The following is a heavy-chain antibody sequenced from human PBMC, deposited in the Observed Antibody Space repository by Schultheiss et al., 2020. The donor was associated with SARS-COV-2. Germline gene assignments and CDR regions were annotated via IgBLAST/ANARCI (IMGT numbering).Heavy chain of an antibody. Sequence: GGSLRLSCAASGFTVSNSYMSWVRQAPGKGLEWVSTISASSAGTYYADSVKGRFTISRDNAKNSLYLQMNSLRAEDTAVYYCLYGMDVWGQGTTVTVSS. CDR3: LYGMDV. CDR2: ISASSAGT. J-gene: IGHJ6*02. V-gene: IGHV3-21*01. CDR1: GFTVSNSY.